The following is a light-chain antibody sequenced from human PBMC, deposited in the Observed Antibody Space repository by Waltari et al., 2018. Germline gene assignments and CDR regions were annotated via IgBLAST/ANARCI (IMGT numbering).Light chain of an antibody. CDR3: QQYGSSPRT. CDR1: QSVSSSY. CDR2: GTS. V-gene: IGKV3-20*01. Sequence: EIVLTQSPGTLSLSPGERATLSCRASQSVSSSYLAWYQQTPGQAPRLPIDGTSSRAAGIPDRFSGSGSGTDFTLTISRLEPEDFAVYYCQQYGSSPRTFGQGTKVEIK. J-gene: IGKJ1*01.